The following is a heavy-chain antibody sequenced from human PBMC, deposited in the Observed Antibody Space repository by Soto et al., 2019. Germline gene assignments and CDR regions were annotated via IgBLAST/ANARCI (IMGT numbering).Heavy chain of an antibody. D-gene: IGHD2-8*02. CDR2: IYRGGST. CDR1: GFTFDNYA. V-gene: IGHV3-53*01. Sequence: GGSLRLSCTVSGFTFDNYAMSWVRQAPGKGLEWVSVIYRGGSTYYADSVKGRFTISRDNSKNTLYLQMNSLRAEDTAVYYCARSLLVTDNWFDPWGQGTLVTVSS. CDR3: ARSLLVTDNWFDP. J-gene: IGHJ5*02.